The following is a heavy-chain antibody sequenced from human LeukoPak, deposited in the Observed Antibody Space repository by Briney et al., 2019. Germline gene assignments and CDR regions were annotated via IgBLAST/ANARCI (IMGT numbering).Heavy chain of an antibody. CDR2: IYYSGST. J-gene: IGHJ5*02. V-gene: IGHV4-31*03. Sequence: SQSLSLTCTVADGSISSGGYYCSWFRHNPGRGLEWIGYIYYSGSTYYNPSLKSRVTISVDTSKDQFSLKLSSVTAADTAVYYCARLSGSGGWFDPWGQGTLVTVSS. CDR1: DGSISSGGYY. D-gene: IGHD1-26*01. CDR3: ARLSGSGGWFDP.